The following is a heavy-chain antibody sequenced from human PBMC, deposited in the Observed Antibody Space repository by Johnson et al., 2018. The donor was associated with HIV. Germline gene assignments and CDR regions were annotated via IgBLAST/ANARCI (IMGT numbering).Heavy chain of an antibody. V-gene: IGHV3-30-3*01. Sequence: QVQLVESGGGVVQPGRSLRLSCAASGFTFSSYAMHWVRQAPGKGLEWVAVISYDGSNKYYADSVKGRFTISRDNSKNTLYLQMNSLRAEDTAVYYCARVRPNPTVTKRGAAFDIWGQGTMVTVSS. D-gene: IGHD4-17*01. CDR1: GFTFSSYA. J-gene: IGHJ3*02. CDR3: ARVRPNPTVTKRGAAFDI. CDR2: ISYDGSNK.